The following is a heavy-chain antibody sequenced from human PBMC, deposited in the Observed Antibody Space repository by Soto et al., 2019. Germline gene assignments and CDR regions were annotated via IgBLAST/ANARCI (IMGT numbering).Heavy chain of an antibody. CDR1: GGSISSGDYY. CDR3: ARVGASGDTYYDFWSGSPRFTANETLDFDY. V-gene: IGHV4-30-4*01. CDR2: IYYSGST. Sequence: ASETLSLTCTVPGGSISSGDYYWSWIRQPPGKGLEWIGYIYYSGSTYYNPSLKSRVTISVDTSKNQFSLKLSSVTAADTAVYYCARVGASGDTYYDFWSGSPRFTANETLDFDYWGQGTLVTVSS. D-gene: IGHD3-3*01. J-gene: IGHJ4*02.